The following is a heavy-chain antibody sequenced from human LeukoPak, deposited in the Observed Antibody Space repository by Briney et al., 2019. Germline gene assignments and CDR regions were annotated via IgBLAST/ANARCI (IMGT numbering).Heavy chain of an antibody. CDR3: AKDEGHSYGPYFDY. CDR1: GFSFSTYW. D-gene: IGHD5-18*01. CDR2: MKQDGSEK. Sequence: GGSLRLSCAASGFSFSTYWMTWVRQAPGKGLEWVANMKQDGSEKYYVDSVKGRFTISRDNAKNSLYLEMNSLRTEDTAFYYCAKDEGHSYGPYFDYWGQGTLVTVSS. J-gene: IGHJ4*02. V-gene: IGHV3-7*03.